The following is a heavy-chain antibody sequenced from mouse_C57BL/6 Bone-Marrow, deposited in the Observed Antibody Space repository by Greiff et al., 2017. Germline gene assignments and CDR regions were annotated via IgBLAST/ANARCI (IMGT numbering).Heavy chain of an antibody. CDR3: ARPLYYYGSSPYYYAMDY. CDR2: INPSSGYT. V-gene: IGHV1-7*01. D-gene: IGHD1-1*01. J-gene: IGHJ4*01. CDR1: GYTFTSYW. Sequence: QVQLQQSGAELAKPGASVKLSCKASGYTFTSYWMHWVKQRPGPGLEWIGYINPSSGYTKSNQKFKDKATLTADKSSSTAYMQLSSLTYEDSAVYYCARPLYYYGSSPYYYAMDYWGQGTSVTVSS.